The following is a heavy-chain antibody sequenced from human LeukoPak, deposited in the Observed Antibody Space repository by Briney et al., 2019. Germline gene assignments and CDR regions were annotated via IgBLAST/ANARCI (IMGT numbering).Heavy chain of an antibody. V-gene: IGHV4-39*01. CDR1: GGSITSSNYY. CDR2: FYYSGST. CDR3: VYYYGSGSVEY. J-gene: IGHJ4*02. D-gene: IGHD3-10*01. Sequence: SETLSLTCTVSGGSITSSNYYWGWIRQPPGKGLEWIGSFYYSGSTNYNPSLKSRVTISVDTSKNQFSLKLSSVTAADTAVHYCVYYYGSGSVEYWGQGTLVTVSS.